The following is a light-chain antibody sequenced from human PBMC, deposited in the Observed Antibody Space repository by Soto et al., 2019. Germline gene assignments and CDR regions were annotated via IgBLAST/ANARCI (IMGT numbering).Light chain of an antibody. CDR2: IAS. Sequence: DIQLTQSPPSVSASVGDRVTITCRASQPISRWLAWYQQKPGKAPKLLIYIASSLQSRVPSRFSGSRSSTDFTRTITSLQPEDFATEYCHQANSFPITFGQGTRLEIK. J-gene: IGKJ5*01. CDR3: HQANSFPIT. V-gene: IGKV1D-12*01. CDR1: QPISRW.